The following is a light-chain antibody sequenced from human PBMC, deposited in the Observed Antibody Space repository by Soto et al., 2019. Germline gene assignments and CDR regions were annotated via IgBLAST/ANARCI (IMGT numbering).Light chain of an antibody. CDR1: QSLVYSDGNTY. CDR2: KVS. Sequence: EVVMTQSPLSLPVTLGQPASISCRSSQSLVYSDGNTYLNWFHQRPGQSPRRLIYKVSNRDSGVLVRISVSGSGADFTLKISGVEAGDVGVYYCMQGTHWPYTFGQGTKLEIK. V-gene: IGKV2-30*01. J-gene: IGKJ2*01. CDR3: MQGTHWPYT.